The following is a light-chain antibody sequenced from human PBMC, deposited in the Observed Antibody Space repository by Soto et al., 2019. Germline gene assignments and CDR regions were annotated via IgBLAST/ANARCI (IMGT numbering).Light chain of an antibody. J-gene: IGLJ1*01. CDR2: DDI. CDR1: NIGSKS. CDR3: QVWDRSSDHYV. V-gene: IGLV3-21*02. Sequence: SYELTQPPSVSVAPGQTARITCGGNNIGSKSVHWYQQEPGQAPVLVVYDDIDRPTGIPERFSGSNSGNPAALTISRVEAGDEADYYCQVWDRSSDHYVFGTGTKVTVL.